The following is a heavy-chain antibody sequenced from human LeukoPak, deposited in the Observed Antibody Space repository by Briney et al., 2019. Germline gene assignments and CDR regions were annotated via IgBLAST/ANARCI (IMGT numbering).Heavy chain of an antibody. CDR3: ARNITMVDSCSFDY. D-gene: IGHD3-10*01. Sequence: PSETLSLTCTVSGGSISSDTYYWAWIRQPPGKGLEWIGSIYYSGSTYYNPSLKSRVTISVDTSRNQFSLRLSSVTAADTAVYYCARNITMVDSCSFDYWGQGTLVTVSS. V-gene: IGHV4-39*01. CDR1: GGSISSDTYY. CDR2: IYYSGST. J-gene: IGHJ4*02.